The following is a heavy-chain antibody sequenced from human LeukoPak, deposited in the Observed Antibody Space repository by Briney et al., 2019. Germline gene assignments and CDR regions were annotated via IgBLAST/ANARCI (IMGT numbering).Heavy chain of an antibody. Sequence: GGSLRLSCATSGFSFSGYTMNWVRQAPGEGLEWVSAISGSGGSTYYADSVKGRFTISRDNSKNTLYLQMNSLRAEDTAVYYCAKDRYGSFDYWGQGTLVTVSS. V-gene: IGHV3-23*01. CDR2: ISGSGGST. D-gene: IGHD5-18*01. CDR3: AKDRYGSFDY. J-gene: IGHJ4*02. CDR1: GFSFSGYT.